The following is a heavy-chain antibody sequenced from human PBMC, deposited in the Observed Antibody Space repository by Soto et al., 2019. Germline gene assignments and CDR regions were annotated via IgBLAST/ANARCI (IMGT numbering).Heavy chain of an antibody. V-gene: IGHV2-5*01. CDR2: TYWNDDT. D-gene: IGHD4-4*01. Sequence: QITLKESGPTLVKPTQTLTLTCTFSGFSLTTAGAGVGWIRQPPGKALEWLAVTYWNDDTRYNPSLKSRLTIPKDTSKNQVVLTVTNMDPVDTATYYCAHRGYGNYPRDNWFDPWGQGILVIVSS. J-gene: IGHJ5*02. CDR3: AHRGYGNYPRDNWFDP. CDR1: GFSLTTAGAG.